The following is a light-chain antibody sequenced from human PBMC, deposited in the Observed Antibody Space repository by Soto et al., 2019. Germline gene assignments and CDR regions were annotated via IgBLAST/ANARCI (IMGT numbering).Light chain of an antibody. V-gene: IGLV2-8*01. J-gene: IGLJ2*01. CDR2: EVS. CDR3: SSYAGSNNLV. Sequence: QSALTQPPSASGSPGQSVTISCTGTSSDVGGYNYVSWYQQHPGKAPKLMIYEVSKRPSGVPDRFSASKSGNTASLTVSWLQAEDEADYYCSSYAGSNNLVFGGGTQLTVL. CDR1: SSDVGGYNY.